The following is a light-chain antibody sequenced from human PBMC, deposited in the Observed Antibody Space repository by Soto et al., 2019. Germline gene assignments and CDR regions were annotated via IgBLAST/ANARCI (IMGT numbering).Light chain of an antibody. CDR2: EVS. CDR3: MQSIQLPIT. V-gene: IGKV2D-29*01. Sequence: DIVMTQSPLSLSVTPGQSASMSCKSSQSLLQSDGKTYLCWYLQKPGQPPQLLTYEVSRRLSGVPDRISGSGSGTDFTLKISRVEAVDVGVYYCMQSIQLPITFGQGTRLEIK. J-gene: IGKJ5*01. CDR1: QSLLQSDGKTY.